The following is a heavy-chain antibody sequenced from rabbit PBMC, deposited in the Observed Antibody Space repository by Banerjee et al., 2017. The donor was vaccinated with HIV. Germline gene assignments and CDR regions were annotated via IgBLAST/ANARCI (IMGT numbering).Heavy chain of an antibody. Sequence: QSLEESGGDLVKPGASLTLTCTASGFTLSSYWICWVRQAPGKWLEWIACMDAGSSGTTNYASWAKGRFTISKTSSTTVTLQMTSLTAADTATYFCARGDGAYAGYDGLWGPGTLVTVS. V-gene: IGHV1S40*01. CDR1: GFTLSSYW. D-gene: IGHD7-1*01. CDR2: MDAGSSGTT. J-gene: IGHJ4*01. CDR3: ARGDGAYAGYDGL.